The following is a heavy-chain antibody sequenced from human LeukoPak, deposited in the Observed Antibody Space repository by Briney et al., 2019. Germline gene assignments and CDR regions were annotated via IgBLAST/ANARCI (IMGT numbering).Heavy chain of an antibody. J-gene: IGHJ4*02. Sequence: GGSLRLSCAASGFTFSDYWMHWVRQAPGKGLVWVSLIHSDGGTTNYADSVKGRFTISRDNAKNTVYLQMNSLRVEDTAVYYGQRDFYSIAEGGRETLATFPS. V-gene: IGHV3-74*01. CDR2: IHSDGGTT. CDR1: GFTFSDYW. D-gene: IGHD1-26*01. CDR3: QRDFYSIAE.